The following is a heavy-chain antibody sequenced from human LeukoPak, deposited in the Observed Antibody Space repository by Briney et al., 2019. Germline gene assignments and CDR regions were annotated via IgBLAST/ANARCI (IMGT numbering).Heavy chain of an antibody. D-gene: IGHD3-10*01. CDR1: GGSISSGDYY. CDR3: AREVRGRITMVRGSDY. V-gene: IGHV4-30-4*01. J-gene: IGHJ4*02. Sequence: PSQTLSLTCTVSGGSISSGDYYWSWIRQPPGKGLEWIGYIYYSGSTYYNPSLKSRVTISVDTSKNQFSLKLSSVTAADTAVYYCAREVRGRITMVRGSDYWGQGTLATVSS. CDR2: IYYSGST.